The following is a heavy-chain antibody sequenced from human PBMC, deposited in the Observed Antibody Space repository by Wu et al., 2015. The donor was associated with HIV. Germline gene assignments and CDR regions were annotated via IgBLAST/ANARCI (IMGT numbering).Heavy chain of an antibody. Sequence: QGQLVQSGVEVKKPGASVKVSCKATGYTFSSYGISWVRQAPGQGPEWMGWISVQNGNTNYAQKFQGRVAMTTETSTSTAYMELRSLTSDDTAVYFCARSGQQLLATYYYYYMDVWGNGTTVIVSS. CDR2: ISVQNGNT. CDR3: ARSGQQLLATYYYYYMDV. J-gene: IGHJ6*04. D-gene: IGHD3-16*01. V-gene: IGHV1-18*01. CDR1: GYTFSSYG.